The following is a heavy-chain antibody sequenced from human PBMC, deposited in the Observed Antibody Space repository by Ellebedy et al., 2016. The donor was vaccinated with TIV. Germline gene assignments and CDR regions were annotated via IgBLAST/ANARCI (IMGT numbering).Heavy chain of an antibody. V-gene: IGHV4-30-4*01. D-gene: IGHD2-15*01. Sequence: MPSETLSLTCTVSGGSLSSGDYYWTWIRQSPGKGLEWIGYLRYSASTYHNPSLKSRVTLSGDASKNQFSLSLTSVTAADTAVYYCATGACSGGSCFSDHWGQGTLVTVSS. J-gene: IGHJ4*02. CDR2: LRYSAST. CDR1: GGSLSSGDYY. CDR3: ATGACSGGSCFSDH.